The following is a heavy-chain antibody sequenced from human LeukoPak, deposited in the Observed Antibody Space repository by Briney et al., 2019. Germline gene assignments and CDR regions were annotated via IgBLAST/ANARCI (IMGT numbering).Heavy chain of an antibody. CDR2: INHSGST. D-gene: IGHD3-3*01. CDR3: ARVRPGTLVRFLEWRLPWGYMDV. V-gene: IGHV4-34*01. CDR1: GGSFSGYY. J-gene: IGHJ6*03. Sequence: PSETLSLTCAVYGGSFSGYYWSWIRQPPGKGLEWIGEINHSGSTNYNPSLKSRVTISVDTSKNQFSLKLSSVTAADTAVYYCARVRPGTLVRFLEWRLPWGYMDVWGKGTTVTVSS.